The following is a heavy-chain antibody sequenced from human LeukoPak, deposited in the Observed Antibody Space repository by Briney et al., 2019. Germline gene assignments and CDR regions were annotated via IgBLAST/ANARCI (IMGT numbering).Heavy chain of an antibody. Sequence: GGSLRLSCAASGFSFSDYWMSWVRQAPGRGLEWVANIKKDGSEKHYVDSVKGRFTISRDNAKNSVYLQMSSLRAEDTAVYHCAKYAHGSGTSFDPWGQGTLVTVSS. V-gene: IGHV3-7*01. CDR3: AKYAHGSGTSFDP. CDR2: IKKDGSEK. D-gene: IGHD3-10*01. CDR1: GFSFSDYW. J-gene: IGHJ5*02.